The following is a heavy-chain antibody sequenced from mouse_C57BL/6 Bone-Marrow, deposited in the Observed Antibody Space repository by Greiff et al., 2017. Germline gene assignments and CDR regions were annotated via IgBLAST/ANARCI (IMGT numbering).Heavy chain of an antibody. V-gene: IGHV1-81*01. CDR1: GYTFTSYG. Sequence: QVQLKESGAELARPGASVKLSCKASGYTFTSYGISWVKQRTGQGLEWIGEIYPRSGNTYYNEKFKGKATLTADKSSSTSYMELRSLTSEDSAVYFCGRCGSWCFDYWGQGTTLTVSA. CDR2: IYPRSGNT. CDR3: GRCGSWCFDY. J-gene: IGHJ2*01. D-gene: IGHD1-1*02.